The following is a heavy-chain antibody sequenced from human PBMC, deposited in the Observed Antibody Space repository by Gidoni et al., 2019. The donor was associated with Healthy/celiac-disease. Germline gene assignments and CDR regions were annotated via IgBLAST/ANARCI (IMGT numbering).Heavy chain of an antibody. Sequence: QVQLQESGPGLVKPSQTLSLTCTVSGGSISSGGYYWSWIRQHPGKGLEWIGYIYYSGSTYYNPSLKSRVTISVDTSKNQFSLKLSSVTAADTAVYYCARDRGGYSYGHNWFDPWGQGTLVTVSS. V-gene: IGHV4-31*03. J-gene: IGHJ5*02. CDR2: IYYSGST. CDR1: GGSISSGGYY. CDR3: ARDRGGYSYGHNWFDP. D-gene: IGHD5-18*01.